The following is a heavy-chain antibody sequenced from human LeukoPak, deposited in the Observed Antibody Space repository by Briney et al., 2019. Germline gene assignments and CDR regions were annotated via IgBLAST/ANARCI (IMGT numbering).Heavy chain of an antibody. CDR3: ARTRYYGDYGFEMDV. V-gene: IGHV1-46*03. D-gene: IGHD4-17*01. Sequence: ASVTVSCKASGYTFTSYYMHWLRQAPGQGLELMGIINPSGGSTSYAQKFQGRVTITRDTSTSTVYMELSSLRSEDTSVYYCARTRYYGDYGFEMDVWGKGTTVTVSS. J-gene: IGHJ6*04. CDR2: INPSGGST. CDR1: GYTFTSYY.